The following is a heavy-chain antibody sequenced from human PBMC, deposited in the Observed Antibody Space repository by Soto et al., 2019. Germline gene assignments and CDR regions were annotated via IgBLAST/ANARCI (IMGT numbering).Heavy chain of an antibody. J-gene: IGHJ4*02. CDR1: GFTFSGFG. CDR3: AEGTRRFLEWLPLCY. Sequence: GGSLRLCCSASGFTFSGFGVHWVRQAPGKGLEWVAVISYDGSNKYYADSVKGRFTIARDNSKNTLYLQMNSLRAEATAVYYCAEGTRRFLEWLPLCYRGQGTLVTVS. D-gene: IGHD3-3*01. V-gene: IGHV3-30*18. CDR2: ISYDGSNK.